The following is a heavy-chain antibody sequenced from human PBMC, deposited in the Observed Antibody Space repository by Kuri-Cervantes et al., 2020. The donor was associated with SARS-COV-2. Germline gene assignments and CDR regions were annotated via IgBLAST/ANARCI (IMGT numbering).Heavy chain of an antibody. Sequence: ASVKVSCKASGYTFTSYDINWVRQATGQGLEWMGWMNPNSGNTGYAQKFQGRVTITRNTSISTAYMELSSLRSEDTAVYYCARGGAYDFWSGYYYEGIAFDNWGQGTLVTVSS. V-gene: IGHV1-8*03. J-gene: IGHJ4*01. CDR3: ARGGAYDFWSGYYYEGIAFDN. CDR2: MNPNSGNT. D-gene: IGHD3-3*01. CDR1: GYTFTSYD.